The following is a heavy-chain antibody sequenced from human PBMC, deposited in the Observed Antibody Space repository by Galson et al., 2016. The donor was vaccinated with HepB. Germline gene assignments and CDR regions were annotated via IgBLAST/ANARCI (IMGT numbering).Heavy chain of an antibody. V-gene: IGHV3-23*01. Sequence: SLRLSCAASGFTFSSYAMSWVRQAPGKGLEWVSGISGRGGSTYYAGSVEGRFTISRDNSKNTLYLQMKSLRAEDTAVYYCAKSLLGVTLVSYYYGMDVWGQGTTVTVSS. CDR1: GFTFSSYA. J-gene: IGHJ6*02. D-gene: IGHD2-21*02. CDR2: ISGRGGST. CDR3: AKSLLGVTLVSYYYGMDV.